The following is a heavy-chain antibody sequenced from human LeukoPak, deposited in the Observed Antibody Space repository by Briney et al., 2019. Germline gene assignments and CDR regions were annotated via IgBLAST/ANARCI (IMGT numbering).Heavy chain of an antibody. J-gene: IGHJ3*02. V-gene: IGHV4-38-2*02. D-gene: IGHD6-19*01. Sequence: PSETLSLTCTVSGYSISSGYYWGWIRQPPGKGLEWIGSIYHSGSTYYNPSLKSRVTISVDTSKNQFSLKLSSVTAADTAVYYCARHEQISGWYDGFDIWGQGTMVTVSS. CDR1: GYSISSGYY. CDR3: ARHEQISGWYDGFDI. CDR2: IYHSGST.